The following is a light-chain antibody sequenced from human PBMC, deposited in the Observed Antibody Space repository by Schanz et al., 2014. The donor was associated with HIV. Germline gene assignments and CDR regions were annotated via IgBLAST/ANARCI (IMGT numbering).Light chain of an antibody. V-gene: IGLV2-14*03. CDR1: RSDIGNYDF. CDR2: DVS. Sequence: QSALTQPPSASGSPGQSVTISCTGTRSDIGNYDFVSWYQQHPGQAPKLMIYDVSDRPSGVSNRFSGSKSGNTASLTISGLQAEDEADYYCGSYTRSSTLVFGGGTKLTVL. CDR3: GSYTRSSTLV. J-gene: IGLJ3*02.